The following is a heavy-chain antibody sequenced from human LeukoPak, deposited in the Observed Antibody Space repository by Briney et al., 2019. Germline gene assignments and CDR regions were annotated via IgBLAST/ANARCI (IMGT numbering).Heavy chain of an antibody. CDR2: MNPNSGNT. CDR3: ARGSQTLRFLEWLAYYFDY. V-gene: IGHV1-8*01. CDR1: GYTFTSYD. J-gene: IGHJ4*02. D-gene: IGHD3-3*01. Sequence: ASVKVSCKASGYTFTSYDINWVRQATGQGLEWMGWMNPNSGNTGYAQKFQGRVTMTRNTSISIAYMELSSLRSEDTAVYYCARGSQTLRFLEWLAYYFDYWGQGTLVTVSS.